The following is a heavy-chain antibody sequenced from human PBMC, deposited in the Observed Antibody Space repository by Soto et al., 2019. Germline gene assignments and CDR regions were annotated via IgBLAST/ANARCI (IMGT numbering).Heavy chain of an antibody. J-gene: IGHJ4*02. CDR2: ISSSSSFI. V-gene: IGHV3-21*01. CDR1: GFTFSDYT. Sequence: GGSLRLSCAPSGFTFSDYTINWVRQAPGKGLEWVSSISSSSSFIYYSDSVKGRFTISRDNDRNSLYLQVTSLRGEDTAVYYCAKGLQDFDHWGQGTPVTVSS. CDR3: AKGLQDFDH.